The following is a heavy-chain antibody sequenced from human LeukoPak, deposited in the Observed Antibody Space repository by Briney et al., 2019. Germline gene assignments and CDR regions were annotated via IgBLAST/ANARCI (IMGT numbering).Heavy chain of an antibody. CDR1: GGSISNYH. Sequence: PSETLSLTSTVSGGSISNYHWSWIRQPAGKGLEWIGQIHTSGSTNYNPPLKSRVTMSIDTPENQLSLTIRSVTAADTAVYYCARRDISSGWSIDYWGQGTLVTVSS. V-gene: IGHV4-4*07. D-gene: IGHD6-19*01. CDR2: IHTSGST. CDR3: ARRDISSGWSIDY. J-gene: IGHJ4*02.